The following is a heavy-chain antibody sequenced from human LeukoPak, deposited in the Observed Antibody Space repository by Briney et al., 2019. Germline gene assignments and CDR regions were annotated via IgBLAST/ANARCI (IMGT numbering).Heavy chain of an antibody. J-gene: IGHJ6*04. D-gene: IGHD6-19*01. CDR2: ISAYNGNT. Sequence: ASVKVSCKASGYTFTSYGISWVRQAPGQGLEWMGWISAYNGNTNYAQKLQGRVTMTTDTSTSTACMELRSLRSDDTAVYYCARRVAVAGKDYYGMDVWGKGTTVTVSS. CDR1: GYTFTSYG. CDR3: ARRVAVAGKDYYGMDV. V-gene: IGHV1-18*04.